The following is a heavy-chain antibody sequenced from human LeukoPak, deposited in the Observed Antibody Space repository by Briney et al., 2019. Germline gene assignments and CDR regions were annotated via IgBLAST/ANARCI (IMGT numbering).Heavy chain of an antibody. CDR2: IYYSGST. V-gene: IGHV4-31*03. D-gene: IGHD1-26*01. CDR3: ARIIPELLDAFDI. J-gene: IGHJ3*02. CDR1: GGSISSGGYY. Sequence: SETLSLTCTVSGGSISSGGYYWSWLRQHPGKGLEWLGYIYYSGSTYYNPSLKRRVTISVDTSKNQFSLKLSSVTAADTAVYYCARIIPELLDAFDIWGQGTMVTVSS.